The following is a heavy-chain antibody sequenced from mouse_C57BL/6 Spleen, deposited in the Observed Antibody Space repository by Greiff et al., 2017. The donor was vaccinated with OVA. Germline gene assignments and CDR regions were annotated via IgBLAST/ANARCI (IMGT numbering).Heavy chain of an antibody. CDR2: IDPSDSYP. D-gene: IGHD1-1*02. CDR3: ARRGTMGMDY. V-gene: IGHV1-69*01. J-gene: IGHJ4*01. Sequence: VQLQQPGAELVMPGASVKLSCKASGYTFTSYWMHWVKQRPGQGLEWIGEIDPSDSYPNYNQKFKGKSTLTVDKSSSTAYMQLSSLTSEDSAVYYCARRGTMGMDYWGQGTSVTVSS. CDR1: GYTFTSYW.